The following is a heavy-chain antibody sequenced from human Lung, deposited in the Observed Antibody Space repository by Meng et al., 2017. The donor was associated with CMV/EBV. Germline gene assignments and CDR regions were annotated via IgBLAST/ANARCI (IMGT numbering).Heavy chain of an antibody. CDR2: MNPNSGNT. V-gene: IGHV1-8*03. J-gene: IGHJ4*02. CDR3: ARDYGGNSAFGGY. Sequence: AXVXVSXXASGYTFTSYDINWVRQATGQGLEWMGWMNPNSGNTGYAQKFQGRVTITRNTSISTAHMELSSLRSEDTAVYYCARDYGGNSAFGGYWGQGTLVTVSS. D-gene: IGHD4-23*01. CDR1: GYTFTSYD.